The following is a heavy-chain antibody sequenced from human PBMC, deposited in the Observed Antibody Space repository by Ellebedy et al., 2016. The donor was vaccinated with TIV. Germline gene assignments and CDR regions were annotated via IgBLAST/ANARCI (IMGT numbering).Heavy chain of an antibody. V-gene: IGHV3-21*01. D-gene: IGHD6-13*01. Sequence: GESLKISXAASGFTFSSYSMNWVRQAPGTGLEWVSSISSSSSYIYYADSVKGRFTISRDNAKNSLYLQMNSLRAEDTAVYYCARDAYSSSWYGDYGMDVWGQGTTVTVSS. CDR2: ISSSSSYI. CDR1: GFTFSSYS. CDR3: ARDAYSSSWYGDYGMDV. J-gene: IGHJ6*02.